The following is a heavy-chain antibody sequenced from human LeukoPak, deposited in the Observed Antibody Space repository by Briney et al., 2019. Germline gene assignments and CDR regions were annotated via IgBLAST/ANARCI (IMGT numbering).Heavy chain of an antibody. J-gene: IGHJ4*02. CDR1: GFTVSSNY. CDR3: ASDLVGASWATFDY. D-gene: IGHD1-26*01. CDR2: IYSGGST. Sequence: GGSLRLSCAASGFTVSSNYMSWVRQAPGKGLEWVSVIYSGGSTYYADSVKGRFTISRDNSKNTLYLQMNSLRAEDTAVYYCASDLVGASWATFDYWGQGTLVTASS. V-gene: IGHV3-53*01.